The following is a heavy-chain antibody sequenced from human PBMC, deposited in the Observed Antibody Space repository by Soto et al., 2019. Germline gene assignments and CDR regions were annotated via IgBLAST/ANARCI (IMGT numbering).Heavy chain of an antibody. V-gene: IGHV3-23*01. Sequence: GGSLRLSCAASGFTFSSHAMNWVRQAPGKGLEWVSVISGSGSSTYYADSVKGRFTISRDNSKNTLYLQMNSLRAEDTAVYYCARDYLVVPHRVIDYWGQGTLVTVSS. CDR2: ISGSGSST. CDR1: GFTFSSHA. J-gene: IGHJ4*02. CDR3: ARDYLVVPHRVIDY. D-gene: IGHD2-2*01.